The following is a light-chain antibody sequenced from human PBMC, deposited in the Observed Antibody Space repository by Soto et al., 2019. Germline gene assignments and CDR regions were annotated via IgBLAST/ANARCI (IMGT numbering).Light chain of an antibody. CDR2: DVS. J-gene: IGLJ1*01. CDR1: SSDVGGYHY. Sequence: QSVLTQPAAVSESPGQSITISCTGTSSDVGGYHYVSWYQQHPGKAPKLIIYDVSDRPSGVSNRFSGSKSGNTASLTISGLQTEDEADYYCTSYTISSTDVFGTGTKVTVL. V-gene: IGLV2-14*01. CDR3: TSYTISSTDV.